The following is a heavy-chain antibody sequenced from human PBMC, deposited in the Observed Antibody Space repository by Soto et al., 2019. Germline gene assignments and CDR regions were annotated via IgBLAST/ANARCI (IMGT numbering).Heavy chain of an antibody. CDR3: AKDRVGGTFYTPLGF. CDR1: AISFNTYG. V-gene: IGHV3-23*03. Sequence: PGGSLRLSCAASAISFNTYGVTWVRQSPGKGLEWVSVIYSGGSTYYADSVKGRFTISRDNSKNTLFLHLNTLKPEDTAVYHCAKDRVGGTFYTPLGFWGQGTLVTVSS. CDR2: IYSGGST. D-gene: IGHD1-7*01. J-gene: IGHJ4*02.